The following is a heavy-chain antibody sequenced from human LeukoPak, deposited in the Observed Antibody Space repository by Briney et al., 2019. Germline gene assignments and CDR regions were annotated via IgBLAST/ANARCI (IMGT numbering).Heavy chain of an antibody. CDR2: INQDGSAK. CDR1: GLFFRNSW. V-gene: IGHV3-7*05. CDR3: ARDSGYNAFDY. J-gene: IGHJ4*02. D-gene: IGHD5-12*01. Sequence: PGGSLRHSCADCGLFFRNSWIAWVRQAPGRGLEWLANINQDGSAKTCVDSVKGRFTISRDNAKNSLYLQMNSLRAEDTAMYYCARDSGYNAFDYWGQGTLVTVSS.